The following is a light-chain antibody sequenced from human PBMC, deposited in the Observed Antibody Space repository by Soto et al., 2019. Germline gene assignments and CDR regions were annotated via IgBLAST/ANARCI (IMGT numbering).Light chain of an antibody. Sequence: SYELTQPPSVSVSAGQTARISCSGDALPKKFAYWYQQRPGQAPVMLIYRDNQRPSGIPERFSGSSSGTTVTLTINGVQAEDEADYYCQSSDSSGTYEAFGGGTQLTVL. J-gene: IGLJ3*02. CDR3: QSSDSSGTYEA. CDR2: RDN. V-gene: IGLV3-25*02. CDR1: ALPKKF.